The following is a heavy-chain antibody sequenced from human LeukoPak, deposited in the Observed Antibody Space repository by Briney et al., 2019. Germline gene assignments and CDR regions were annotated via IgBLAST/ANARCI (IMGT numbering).Heavy chain of an antibody. V-gene: IGHV4-59*12. Sequence: PSETLSLTCTVSGNSINIYSWNWIRQSPEKGLEWIAYMYYSGTTNYNPSLENRAAISLDLSRHQFSLRLSSVTAADTAVYYCARCGPSNYMGYNWFDPWGQGTLVTVSS. CDR2: MYYSGTT. J-gene: IGHJ5*02. CDR1: GNSINIYS. D-gene: IGHD4-11*01. CDR3: ARCGPSNYMGYNWFDP.